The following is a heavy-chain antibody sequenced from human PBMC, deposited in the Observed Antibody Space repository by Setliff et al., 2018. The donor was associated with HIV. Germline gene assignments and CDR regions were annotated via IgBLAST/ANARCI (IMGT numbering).Heavy chain of an antibody. Sequence: LSLTCTVSGGSISTGGYYWSWIRQQPGKGLEWIGYIYYRGTTHYNPSLRSRATLSVDTSKNQFSLNLRSVTVADTAVYYCARELLGSGGTVPEVNFFDSWGQGTLVTVSS. CDR2: IYYRGTT. V-gene: IGHV4-31*03. CDR1: GGSISTGGYY. J-gene: IGHJ5*01. CDR3: ARELLGSGGTVPEVNFFDS. D-gene: IGHD1-26*01.